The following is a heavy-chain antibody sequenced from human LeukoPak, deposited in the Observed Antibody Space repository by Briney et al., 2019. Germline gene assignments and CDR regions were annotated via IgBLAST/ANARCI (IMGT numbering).Heavy chain of an antibody. V-gene: IGHV3-73*01. D-gene: IGHD3-10*01. Sequence: GGSLRLSCAASGFTFSGSALHWVRQASGKGLEWVGRIRSTANGYATAYAASVKGRFTVSRDDSKNTAYLQMDSLKTEDTAVYYCTGNYYGSGSYADFDYWGQGTLVTVSS. CDR2: IRSTANGYAT. CDR1: GFTFSGSA. J-gene: IGHJ4*02. CDR3: TGNYYGSGSYADFDY.